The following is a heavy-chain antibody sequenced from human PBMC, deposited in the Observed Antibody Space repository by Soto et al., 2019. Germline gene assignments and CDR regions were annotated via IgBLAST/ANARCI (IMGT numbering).Heavy chain of an antibody. CDR2: VSKSDYT. V-gene: IGHV3-21*01. CDR1: GFTFNNYG. CDR3: AKDRVAGTVSDFDY. D-gene: IGHD6-19*01. Sequence: GGSLRLSFAASGFTFNNYGITWVRQAPGKGLEWVSSVSKSDYTYYSDSVKGRFTISRDNPKNSVSLQMNTLRAEDTAVYYCAKDRVAGTVSDFDYWGQGTLVTVSS. J-gene: IGHJ4*02.